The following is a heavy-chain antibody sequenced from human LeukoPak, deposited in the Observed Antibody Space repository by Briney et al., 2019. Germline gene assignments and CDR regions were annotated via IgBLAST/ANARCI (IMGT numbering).Heavy chain of an antibody. V-gene: IGHV3-74*01. J-gene: IGHJ4*02. CDR1: GFTFSSYW. CDR2: INRDRSST. CDR3: ARVVGATNY. D-gene: IGHD1-26*01. Sequence: GRSLRLSCAASGFTFSSYWMHWVRQAPGKGLVWVSRINRDRSSTSCADSVKGRFAVSRDNAKNTLYLQMNSLRAEDTAVYYCARVVGATNYWGQGTLVTVSS.